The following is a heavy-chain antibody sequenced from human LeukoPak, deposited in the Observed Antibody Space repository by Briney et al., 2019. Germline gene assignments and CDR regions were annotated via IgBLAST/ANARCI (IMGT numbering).Heavy chain of an antibody. J-gene: IGHJ6*02. CDR3: ARDRGAFGGYNYYYYYGMDV. D-gene: IGHD5-12*01. CDR1: GFTFSSYA. V-gene: IGHV3-64*01. CDR2: ISSNGGST. Sequence: GGSLRLSCAASGFTFSSYAMHWVRQAPGKGLEYVSAISSNGGSTYYANSVKGRFTISRDNSKNTLHLQMGSLRAEDMAVYYCARDRGAFGGYNYYYYYGMDVWGQGTTVTVSS.